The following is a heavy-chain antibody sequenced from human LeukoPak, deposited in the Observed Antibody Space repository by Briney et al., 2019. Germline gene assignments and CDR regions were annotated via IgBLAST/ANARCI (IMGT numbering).Heavy chain of an antibody. D-gene: IGHD3-3*01. CDR2: INLGDSET. Sequence: GESLKISCEASGHSFTNHWIGWVRQMPGKGLEWMGIINLGDSETQYSPSFQGQVTISLDKSTSTAYLQWRSLKVSDTAMYYCARVSGGYDFWSGSIRGYFDYWGQGTLVTVSS. CDR3: ARVSGGYDFWSGSIRGYFDY. J-gene: IGHJ4*02. CDR1: GHSFTNHW. V-gene: IGHV5-51*01.